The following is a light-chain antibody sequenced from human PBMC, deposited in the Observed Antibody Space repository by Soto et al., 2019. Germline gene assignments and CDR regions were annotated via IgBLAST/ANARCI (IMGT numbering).Light chain of an antibody. V-gene: IGKV1-9*01. Sequence: DIQLTQSPSFLSASVGDRVTITCRASQGISSYLAWYQQKPGKAPNLLIHTASALQSGVPSRFSGCGSGTEFTLTSSSLQPEDFSTCYWQQSYRTPTFGQGTRLDIK. J-gene: IGKJ5*01. CDR2: TAS. CDR3: QQSYRTPT. CDR1: QGISSY.